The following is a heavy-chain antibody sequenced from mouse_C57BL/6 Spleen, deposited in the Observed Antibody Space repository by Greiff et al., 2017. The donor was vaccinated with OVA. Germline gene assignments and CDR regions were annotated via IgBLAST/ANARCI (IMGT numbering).Heavy chain of an antibody. CDR3: ARPDYSNYGYFDV. D-gene: IGHD2-5*01. V-gene: IGHV5-6*01. CDR2: ISSGGSYT. CDR1: GFTFSSYG. Sequence: EVQRVESGGDLVKPGGSLKLSCAASGFTFSSYGMSWVRQTPDKRLEWVATISSGGSYTYYPDSVKGRFTISRDNAKNTLYLQMSSLKSEDTAMYYCARPDYSNYGYFDVWGTGTTVTVSS. J-gene: IGHJ1*03.